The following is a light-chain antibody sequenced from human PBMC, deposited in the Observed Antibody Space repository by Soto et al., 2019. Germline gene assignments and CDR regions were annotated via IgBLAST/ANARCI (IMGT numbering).Light chain of an antibody. CDR1: SGHSSYA. V-gene: IGLV4-69*01. CDR2: LNSDGSH. CDR3: QTWGTDTVI. Sequence: QSALTQSPSASASLGASVKLTCTLSSGHSSYAIAWHQQQPEKGPRYLMKLNSDGSHSKGDGIPDRFSGSSSGAERYLTISSLQSEDEADYYCQTWGTDTVIFGGGTKVTVL. J-gene: IGLJ2*01.